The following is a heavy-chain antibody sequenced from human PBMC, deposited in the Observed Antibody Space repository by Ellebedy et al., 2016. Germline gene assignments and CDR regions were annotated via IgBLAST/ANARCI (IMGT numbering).Heavy chain of an antibody. CDR2: IKSKTDGWAA. D-gene: IGHD5-18*01. V-gene: IGHV3-15*01. J-gene: IGHJ4*02. CDR1: GFTFSNAW. Sequence: GGSLRLSCAASGFTFSNAWMNWVRQAPGNGLAWVGRIKSKTDGWAADSAAPVKGRFTVSRDDSKNTLYLQMNSLKTEDTAVYFCTTVYRYNYDSVWGQGTLVTVSS. CDR3: TTVYRYNYDSV.